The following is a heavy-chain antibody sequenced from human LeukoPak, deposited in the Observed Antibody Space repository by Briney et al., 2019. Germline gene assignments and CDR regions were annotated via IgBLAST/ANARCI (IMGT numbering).Heavy chain of an antibody. CDR2: INHSGST. V-gene: IGHV4-34*01. D-gene: IGHD1-26*01. J-gene: IGHJ4*02. CDR1: GGSFSGYY. CDR3: ARDPSPVGY. Sequence: SETLSLTCAVYGGSFSGYYCSWIRPPPGKGLEWIREINHSGSTNYNPSLKSRVTISVDTSKIQFSLKLSSVTAADAAVYYCARDPSPVGYWGQGTLVTVSS.